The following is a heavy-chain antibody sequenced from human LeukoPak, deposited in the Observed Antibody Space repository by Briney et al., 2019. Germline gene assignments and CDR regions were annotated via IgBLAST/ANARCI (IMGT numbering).Heavy chain of an antibody. CDR3: VRDRGLGRGFDP. CDR2: INHSGST. J-gene: IGHJ5*02. Sequence: SETLSLTCAVYGGSFSGYYWNWIRQPPGKGLEWIGEINHSGSTNYNPSLKSRVIMSFDPSKNQFSLKLNSVTAADTAFYYCVRDRGLGRGFDPWGQGTMVTVSS. V-gene: IGHV4-34*01. D-gene: IGHD3-16*01. CDR1: GGSFSGYY.